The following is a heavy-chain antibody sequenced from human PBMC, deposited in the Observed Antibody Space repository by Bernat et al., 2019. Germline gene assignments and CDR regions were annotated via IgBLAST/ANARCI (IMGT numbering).Heavy chain of an antibody. D-gene: IGHD3-16*02. CDR2: ISAYNGNT. CDR3: ARDSMLALYREGNNWFDP. J-gene: IGHJ5*02. V-gene: IGHV1-18*01. CDR1: GYTFTSYG. Sequence: QMKLMQSVSDVNKPGASVKFSCKASGYTFTSYGISWVRQAPGQGLEWMGWISAYNGNTNYAQKLQGRVTMTTDTSTSTDYMELRSLRSDDTAVYYCARDSMLALYREGNNWFDPWGQGNLVTVSS.